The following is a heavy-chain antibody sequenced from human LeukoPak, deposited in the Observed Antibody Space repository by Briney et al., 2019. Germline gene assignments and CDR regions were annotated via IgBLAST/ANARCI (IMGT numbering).Heavy chain of an antibody. Sequence: GGSLRLSCAASGFTFSSYAMSWVRQAPGKGLEWVSSMTDMGPNTYYADSVKGRFTISRDTSKNILFPQMNSLRVEDTALYYCARRLSLRFDAFAVWGPGTVVTVSS. D-gene: IGHD3-3*01. CDR1: GFTFSSYA. J-gene: IGHJ3*01. V-gene: IGHV3-23*01. CDR3: ARRLSLRFDAFAV. CDR2: MTDMGPNT.